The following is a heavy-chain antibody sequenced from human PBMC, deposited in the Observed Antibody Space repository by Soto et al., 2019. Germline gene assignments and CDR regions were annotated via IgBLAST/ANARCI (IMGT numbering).Heavy chain of an antibody. CDR3: ARRESAAHDRY. D-gene: IGHD3-16*01. J-gene: IGHJ4*02. V-gene: IGHV4-39*01. CDR1: GGSISSSSYY. CDR2: IYYSGST. Sequence: QLQLQESGPGLVKPSETLSLTCTVSGGSISSSSYYWGWIRQPPGKGLEWIGSIYYSGSTYYNPYLRSRVTIAVDTSKNQFSLRLRSVADADTAVYSCARRESAAHDRYWGQGTLVTVSS.